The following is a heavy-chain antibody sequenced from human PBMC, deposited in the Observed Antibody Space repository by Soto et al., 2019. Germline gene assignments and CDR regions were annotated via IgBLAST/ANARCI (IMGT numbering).Heavy chain of an antibody. D-gene: IGHD1-26*01. CDR1: GGSISSHY. CDR3: ARDGREASGIDV. J-gene: IGHJ6*02. Sequence: QVQLEESGPGLVKPSETLSLTCTVSGGSISSHYWSWVRQAPGKGLEWIVCIYYRGNTFYNPSLKSRGTISFDTSNNQFFLKLDSVTPADTAVYYCARDGREASGIDVWGQGTAVTVSS. V-gene: IGHV4-59*11. CDR2: IYYRGNT.